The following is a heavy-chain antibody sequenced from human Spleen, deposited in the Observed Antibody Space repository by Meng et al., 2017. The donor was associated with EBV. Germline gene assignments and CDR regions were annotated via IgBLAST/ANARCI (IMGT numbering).Heavy chain of an antibody. CDR1: GGSITSDNYY. J-gene: IGHJ4*02. D-gene: IGHD3-10*01. CDR2: IYYSGST. CDR3: AIGVTLVRGY. Sequence: QAPGPGLVKPSETLSPTCTVSGGSITSDNYYWGWIRQPPGKSLEWIGSIYYSGSTYYNPSLKSRVTISVDTSKSQFTLHLTSVTAADTAVYYCAIGVTLVRGYWGQGTLVTVSS. V-gene: IGHV4-39*01.